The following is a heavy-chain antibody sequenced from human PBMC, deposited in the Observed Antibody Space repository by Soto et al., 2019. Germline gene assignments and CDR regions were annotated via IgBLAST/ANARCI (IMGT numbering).Heavy chain of an antibody. CDR3: ARDQLYYNDISGRPLNAFDV. CDR2: ISKSGTTT. J-gene: IGHJ3*01. D-gene: IGHD3-22*01. CDR1: GFTFSSYG. Sequence: GGSLRLSCVASGFTFSSYGMNWVRQGPGKGLEWLSFISKSGTTTYYADSVKGRFTISRDNAKNSLYLQMNSLRDEDMAVYYCARDQLYYNDISGRPLNAFDVWGQGTMVTVSS. V-gene: IGHV3-48*02.